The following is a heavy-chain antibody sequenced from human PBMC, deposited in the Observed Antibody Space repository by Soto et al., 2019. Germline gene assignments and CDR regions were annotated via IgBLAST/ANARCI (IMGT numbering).Heavy chain of an antibody. Sequence: QVQLQESGPGLVKPSGTLSLTCAVSGGSISSSNWWSWVRQPPGKGLEWIGEIYHSGSTNYNPSLKSRVTISVDKSKNQFSLKLSSVTAADTAVYYCARDSRRGDDFWSGYRYYFDYWGQGTLVTVSS. CDR2: IYHSGST. V-gene: IGHV4-4*02. CDR1: GGSISSSNW. D-gene: IGHD3-3*01. CDR3: ARDSRRGDDFWSGYRYYFDY. J-gene: IGHJ4*02.